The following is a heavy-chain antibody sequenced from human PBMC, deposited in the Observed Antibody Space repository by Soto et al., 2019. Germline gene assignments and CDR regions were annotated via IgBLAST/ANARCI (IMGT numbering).Heavy chain of an antibody. J-gene: IGHJ3*01. CDR1: GGSITSSSYY. CDR2: IYYSGST. Sequence: QLQLQESGPGLVKPSETLSLTCTVSGGSITSSSYYWGWIRQPPGKGLEWIGSIYYSGSTYYNPFLKGRVTISLDTSKNQISLKLSSVTAADTAIYYCVDDSQTWGQGTIVTVSS. V-gene: IGHV4-39*01. D-gene: IGHD1-1*01. CDR3: VDDSQT.